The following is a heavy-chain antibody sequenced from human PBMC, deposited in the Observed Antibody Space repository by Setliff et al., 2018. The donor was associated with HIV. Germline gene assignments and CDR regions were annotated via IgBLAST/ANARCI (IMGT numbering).Heavy chain of an antibody. CDR1: GYSFTGYN. J-gene: IGHJ6*03. Sequence: ASVKVSCKASGYSFTGYNLYWVRQAPGQGLEWMGWINPDSGGTKYARKFEDRVTMSRDTSINTGFMELNSLRSDDTAVYYCARDVSGLDLFSSYMDVWGKGTTVTVSS. CDR3: ARDVSGLDLFSSYMDV. V-gene: IGHV1-2*02. D-gene: IGHD3-9*01. CDR2: INPDSGGT.